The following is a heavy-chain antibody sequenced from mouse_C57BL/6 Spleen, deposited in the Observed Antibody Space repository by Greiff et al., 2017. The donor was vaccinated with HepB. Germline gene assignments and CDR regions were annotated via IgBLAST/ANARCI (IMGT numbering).Heavy chain of an antibody. D-gene: IGHD2-5*01. J-gene: IGHJ1*03. CDR3: ARSGYSNYWYFDV. CDR2: LYPGDGDT. V-gene: IGHV1-82*01. Sequence: QVQLQQSGPELVKPGASVKISCKASGYAFSSSWMNWVKQRPGKGLEWIGRLYPGDGDTNYNGKFKGKATLTADKSSSTAYMQLSSLTSEDSAVYFCARSGYSNYWYFDVWGTGTTVTVSS. CDR1: GYAFSSSW.